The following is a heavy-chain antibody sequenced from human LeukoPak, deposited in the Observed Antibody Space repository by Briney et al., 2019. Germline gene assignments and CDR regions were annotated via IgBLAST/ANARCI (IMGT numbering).Heavy chain of an antibody. D-gene: IGHD5-18*01. V-gene: IGHV4-30-4*08. CDR2: IYYTGST. Sequence: DPSETPSLTCTVSGASIGSGDYYWGWLRQPSGEGLDWIVYIYYTGSTNYNPSLKRRLTISVNTSKNPFSLNLSSVAAAGASVYYCARYSWGYSYLFDFWGQGTLVTVSS. CDR3: ARYSWGYSYLFDF. J-gene: IGHJ4*02. CDR1: GASIGSGDYY.